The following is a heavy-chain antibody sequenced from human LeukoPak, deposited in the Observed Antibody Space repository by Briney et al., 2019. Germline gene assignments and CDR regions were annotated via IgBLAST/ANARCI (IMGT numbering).Heavy chain of an antibody. CDR1: GGSISSGGYY. J-gene: IGHJ5*02. V-gene: IGHV4-31*03. CDR2: IYYSGST. D-gene: IGHD3-3*01. CDR3: ARGVDGFWSGYPHLNWFDP. Sequence: PSETLSLTCTVSGGSISSGGYYWSWIRQHPGKGLEWIGYIYYSGSTYYNPSLKSRVTISVDTSKNQFSLKLSSVTAADTAVYYCARGVDGFWSGYPHLNWFDPWGQGTLVTVSS.